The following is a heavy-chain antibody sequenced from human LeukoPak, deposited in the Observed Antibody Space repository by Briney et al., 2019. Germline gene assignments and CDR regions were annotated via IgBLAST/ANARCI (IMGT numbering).Heavy chain of an antibody. CDR3: ARGARLIKYYVWGSPSGVVDY. Sequence: PAASVKVSCKASGYTFTSYDINWVRQATGQGLEWMGWMNPNSGNTGYAQKFQGRVTMTRNTSISTAYMELSSLRSEDTAVYYCARGARLIKYYVWGSPSGVVDYWGQGTLVTVSS. CDR2: MNPNSGNT. V-gene: IGHV1-8*01. D-gene: IGHD3-16*01. J-gene: IGHJ4*02. CDR1: GYTFTSYD.